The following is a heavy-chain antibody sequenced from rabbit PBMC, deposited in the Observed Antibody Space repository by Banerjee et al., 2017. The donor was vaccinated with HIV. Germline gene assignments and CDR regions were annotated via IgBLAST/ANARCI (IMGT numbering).Heavy chain of an antibody. D-gene: IGHD2-1*01. Sequence: QEQVVESGGGLVTLGGSLKLSCKASGIDFSHYGISWVRQVLGKGLEWIAYIYPDYGSTDYASWAKGRFTISKTSSTTVTLQMTSLTAADTATYFCARNYDLWGQGTLVTVS. J-gene: IGHJ3*01. V-gene: IGHV1S45*01. CDR3: ARNYDL. CDR1: GIDFSHYG. CDR2: IYPDYGST.